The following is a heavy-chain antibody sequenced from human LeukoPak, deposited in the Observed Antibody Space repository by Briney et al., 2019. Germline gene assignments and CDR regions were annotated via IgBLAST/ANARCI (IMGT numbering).Heavy chain of an antibody. CDR2: IYTSGST. CDR1: GGSISSGSYY. CDR3: AREWDVAGPDY. J-gene: IGHJ4*02. Sequence: PSETLSLTCTVSGGSISSGSYYWSWIRQPAGKGLEWIGRIYTSGSTNYNPSLKSRVTISVDTSKNQFSLKLSSVTAADTAVYYCAREWDVAGPDYWGQGTLVTVSS. D-gene: IGHD6-19*01. V-gene: IGHV4-61*02.